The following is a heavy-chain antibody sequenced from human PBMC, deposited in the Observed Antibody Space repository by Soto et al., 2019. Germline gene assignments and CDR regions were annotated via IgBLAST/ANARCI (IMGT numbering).Heavy chain of an antibody. CDR2: INHSGST. J-gene: IGHJ6*03. V-gene: IGHV4-34*01. D-gene: IGHD2-2*01. Sequence: TSETLSLTCAVYGGSFSGYYWSWIRQPPGKGLEWIGEINHSGSTNYNPSLRSRVTISVDTSKNQFSLKLSSVTAADTAVYYCARGKVVVVPAAMRDYYYYMDVWGKGTTVTVSS. CDR3: ARGKVVVVPAAMRDYYYYMDV. CDR1: GGSFSGYY.